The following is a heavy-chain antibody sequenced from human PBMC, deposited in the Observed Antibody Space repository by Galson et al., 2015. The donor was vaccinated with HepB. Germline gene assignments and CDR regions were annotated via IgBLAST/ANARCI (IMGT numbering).Heavy chain of an antibody. CDR2: IDPSDSYT. Sequence: QSGAEVKKPGESLRISCKGSGYSFTSYWISWVRQMPGKGLEWMGRIDPSDSYTNYSPSFQGHVTISADKSISTAYLQWSSLKASDTAMNYCARGAREIAAAGTDYFDYWGQGTLVTVSS. CDR3: ARGAREIAAAGTDYFDY. CDR1: GYSFTSYW. D-gene: IGHD6-13*01. J-gene: IGHJ4*02. V-gene: IGHV5-10-1*01.